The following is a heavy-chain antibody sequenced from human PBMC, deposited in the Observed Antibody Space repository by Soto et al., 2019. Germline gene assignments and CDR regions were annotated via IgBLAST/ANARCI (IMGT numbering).Heavy chain of an antibody. CDR3: AREVSITSCFDL. V-gene: IGHV4-31*03. CDR1: AGSISSVGHS. J-gene: IGHJ5*02. Sequence: RWLTCSVSAGSISSVGHSWSWIRQQPGKGLEWIGSIDYSGSTDYNPSLKSRVTISVDRHKNQFTLKLRSVTAAETAVYYCAREVSITSCFDLWGQGALVTVSS. D-gene: IGHD2-2*01. CDR2: IDYSGST.